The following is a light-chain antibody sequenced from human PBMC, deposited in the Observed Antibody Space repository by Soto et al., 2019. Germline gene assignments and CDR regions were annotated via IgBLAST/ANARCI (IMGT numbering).Light chain of an antibody. Sequence: DIQMTQSPFTLYVSIGDRVTITCRASQSIGIWLAWYQQRPGKAPKLLIYKASSLERGVPSRFSGSGSGTEFTLTISSLQPDDFATYYCQQYDSYSRTFGQGTKVEIK. CDR2: KAS. CDR3: QQYDSYSRT. J-gene: IGKJ1*01. CDR1: QSIGIW. V-gene: IGKV1-5*03.